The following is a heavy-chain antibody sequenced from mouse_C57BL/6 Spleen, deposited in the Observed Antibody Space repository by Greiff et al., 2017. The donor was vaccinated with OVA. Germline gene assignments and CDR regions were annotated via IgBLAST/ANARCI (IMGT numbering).Heavy chain of an antibody. CDR1: GFSLTSYG. V-gene: IGHV2-2*01. Sequence: QVQLQPSGPGLVQPSQSLSITCTISGFSLTSYGVHLVRPSPGKGLEWLGVIWSGGSTDYNAAFISRLSISKDNSKSQVFFKMNSLQADDTAIYDCARKGELGNWYFDVWGTGTTVTVSS. CDR3: ARKGELGNWYFDV. D-gene: IGHD4-1*01. J-gene: IGHJ1*03. CDR2: IWSGGST.